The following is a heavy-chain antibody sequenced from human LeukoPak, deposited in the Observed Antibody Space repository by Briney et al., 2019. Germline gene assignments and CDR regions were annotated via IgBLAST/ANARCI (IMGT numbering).Heavy chain of an antibody. CDR3: ARDPGRRFDP. CDR2: INQDGSEE. V-gene: IGHV3-7*01. D-gene: IGHD1-14*01. J-gene: IGHJ5*02. Sequence: GGSLRLSCAASGFTLSSFWMAWVRQAPGKGLEWVANINQDGSEERYVDAVKGRFTISRDNAKNSVHLKMNSLRVEDTAVYYCARDPGRRFDPWGQGTLVTVSS. CDR1: GFTLSSFW.